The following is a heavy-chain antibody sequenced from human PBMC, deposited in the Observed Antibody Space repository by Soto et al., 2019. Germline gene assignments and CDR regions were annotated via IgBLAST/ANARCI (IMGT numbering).Heavy chain of an antibody. Sequence: EASVKVSCKASGGTFSSYAISWVRQAPGQGLEWMGGIIPIFGTANYAQKFQGRVTITADKSTSTAYMELSSLRSEDTAVYYCARAYYYDSSGYYQAPFDIWGQGTMVTVSS. CDR2: IIPIFGTA. J-gene: IGHJ3*02. D-gene: IGHD3-22*01. CDR1: GGTFSSYA. CDR3: ARAYYYDSSGYYQAPFDI. V-gene: IGHV1-69*06.